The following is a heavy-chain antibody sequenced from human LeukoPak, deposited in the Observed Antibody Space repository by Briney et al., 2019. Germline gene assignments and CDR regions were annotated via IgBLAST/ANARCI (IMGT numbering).Heavy chain of an antibody. D-gene: IGHD4-17*01. Sequence: SETLSLTCAVYGGSFSGYYWSWIRQPPGKGLEWIGEINHSGSTNYNPSLKSRVTISVDTSKNQFSLKLSSVTAADTAVYYCARDYGDTQPQEYFDYWGQGTLVTVSS. V-gene: IGHV4-34*01. CDR2: INHSGST. J-gene: IGHJ4*02. CDR1: GGSFSGYY. CDR3: ARDYGDTQPQEYFDY.